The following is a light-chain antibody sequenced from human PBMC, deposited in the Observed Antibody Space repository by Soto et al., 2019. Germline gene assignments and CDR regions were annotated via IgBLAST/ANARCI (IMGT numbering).Light chain of an antibody. V-gene: IGLV2-14*01. CDR3: SSYTTTSTLV. J-gene: IGLJ1*01. Sequence: QSVLTQPASVSGSPGQSITISCAGTSSDVGTYNYVSWYQQHPGKAPKLIIYEVSNRPSGLSDRFSGSKSGNTASLTISGLQAEDEADYYCSSYTTTSTLVFGTGTKVTV. CDR2: EVS. CDR1: SSDVGTYNY.